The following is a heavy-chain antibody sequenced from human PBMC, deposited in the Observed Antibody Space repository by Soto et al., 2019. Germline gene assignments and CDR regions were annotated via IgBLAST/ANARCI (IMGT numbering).Heavy chain of an antibody. V-gene: IGHV3-74*03. Sequence: EVQLVESGGGLVQPGGSLRLSCAASGFTFSNYWMYWVRQAPGKGLVWVSRVNNDGTDTTHADSVKGRFTISRDNAENAVYLQINSLRDEHTAVNYCARGGLQHALDVCSQGSTVTVCS. CDR1: GFTFSNYW. J-gene: IGHJ6*02. CDR2: VNNDGTDT. D-gene: IGHD6-13*01. CDR3: ARGGLQHALDV.